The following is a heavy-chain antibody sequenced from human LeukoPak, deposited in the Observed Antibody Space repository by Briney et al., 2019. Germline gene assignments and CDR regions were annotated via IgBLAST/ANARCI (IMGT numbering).Heavy chain of an antibody. CDR1: GGSISSYY. J-gene: IGHJ5*02. V-gene: IGHV4-4*09. Sequence: PSETLSLTCTVSGGSISSYYWSWIRQPPGKGLEWIGYIYTSGSTNYNPSLKSRVTISVDTPKNQFSLKLNSVTAADTAVYYCARGTSGWGATWFDPWGQGTLVTVSS. D-gene: IGHD6-19*01. CDR2: IYTSGST. CDR3: ARGTSGWGATWFDP.